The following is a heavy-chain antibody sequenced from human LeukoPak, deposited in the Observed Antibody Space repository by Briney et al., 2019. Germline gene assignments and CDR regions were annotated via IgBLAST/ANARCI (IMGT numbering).Heavy chain of an antibody. CDR2: ISYDGSNK. D-gene: IGHD3-10*01. CDR1: GFTFSSYG. Sequence: GGSLRLSCAASGFTFSSYGMHWVRQAPGKGLEWVAVISYDGSNKYYADSVKGRFTTSRDNSKNTLYLQMNSLRAEDTAVYYCALYGSGSPSIDYWGQGTLVTVSS. CDR3: ALYGSGSPSIDY. V-gene: IGHV3-30*03. J-gene: IGHJ4*02.